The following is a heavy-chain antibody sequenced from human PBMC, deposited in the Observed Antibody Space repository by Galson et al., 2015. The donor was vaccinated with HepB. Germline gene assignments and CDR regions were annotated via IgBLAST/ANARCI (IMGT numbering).Heavy chain of an antibody. CDR2: ISGSGVSS. CDR3: AKGSGSSGYYLDWFDP. CDR1: GFTFRSYA. J-gene: IGHJ5*02. D-gene: IGHD3-22*01. V-gene: IGHV3-23*01. Sequence: SLRLSCAASGFTFRSYAMSWVRQAPGKGLEWVSTISGSGVSSYYADSVKGRFTISRDNTKNTLYLQMNSLRAEDTAVYYCAKGSGSSGYYLDWFDPWCQGTLVTVSS.